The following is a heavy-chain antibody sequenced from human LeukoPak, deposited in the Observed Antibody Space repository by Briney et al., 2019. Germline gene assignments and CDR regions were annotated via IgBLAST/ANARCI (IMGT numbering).Heavy chain of an antibody. V-gene: IGHV4-61*02. J-gene: IGHJ4*02. CDR2: IYTSGST. CDR1: GGSISSGSYY. CDR3: ARVSFNYYDSSGYLEYFDY. D-gene: IGHD3-22*01. Sequence: SETLSLTCTVSGGSISSGSYYGSWIRQPAGKGLEWIGRIYTSGSTNYNPSLKSRTTISVDTSKNQFSLKLSSVTAADTAVYYCARVSFNYYDSSGYLEYFDYWGQGTLVTVSS.